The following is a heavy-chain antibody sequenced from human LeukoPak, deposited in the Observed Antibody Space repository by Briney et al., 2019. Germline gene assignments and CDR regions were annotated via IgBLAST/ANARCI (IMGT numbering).Heavy chain of an antibody. CDR3: ARPGYYYGMDV. Sequence: GGSLRLSCAASGFTLSTNEMNWVRQAPGKGLEWVSYISSSGSSIYYADSVKGRVTISRDNAKNSLYLQMNSLRAEDTAVYYCARPGYYYGMDVWGQGTTVTVSS. CDR1: GFTLSTNE. V-gene: IGHV3-48*03. CDR2: ISSSGSSI. D-gene: IGHD3-10*01. J-gene: IGHJ6*02.